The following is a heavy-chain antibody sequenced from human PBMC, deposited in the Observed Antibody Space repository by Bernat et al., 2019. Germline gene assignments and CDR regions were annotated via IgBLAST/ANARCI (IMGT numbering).Heavy chain of an antibody. V-gene: IGHV3-48*03. Sequence: EVQLVESGGGLVQPGGSLRLSGAASGFTFSSDEMNWVRQAPGKGREWVAYISSSGSTIYYADSLKCRFTLSRDNAKTSLSLQLNSLRAEDTAVYYCARDYGYSGYDRYYYYYMDVLGKGTTVPVSS. D-gene: IGHD5-12*01. CDR2: ISSSGSTI. CDR1: GFTFSSDE. J-gene: IGHJ6*03. CDR3: ARDYGYSGYDRYYYYYMDV.